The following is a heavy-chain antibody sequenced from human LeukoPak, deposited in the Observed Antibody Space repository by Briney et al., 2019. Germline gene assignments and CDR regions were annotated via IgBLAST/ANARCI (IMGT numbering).Heavy chain of an antibody. CDR3: FTSNIVATIGFYYYYYGMDV. J-gene: IGHJ6*02. CDR1: GFTFSSYA. CDR2: ISGSGGST. Sequence: GSLRLSCAASGFTFSSYAMRWVRQAPGKGLEWVSAISGSGGSTYYADSVKGRFTISRDNSKNTLYLQMNSLRAEDTAVYYCFTSNIVATIGFYYYYYGMDVWGQGATVTVSS. V-gene: IGHV3-23*01. D-gene: IGHD5-12*01.